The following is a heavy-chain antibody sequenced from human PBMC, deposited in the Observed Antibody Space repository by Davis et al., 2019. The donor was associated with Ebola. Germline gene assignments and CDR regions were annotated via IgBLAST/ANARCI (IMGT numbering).Heavy chain of an antibody. Sequence: GESLKISCVASGFTFSNYYMHWVRQAPGKGLVWVSRVSGDGSSTSYADFVKGRLTISRDNAKNTLYLQMNNLRAEDTAVYYCARLALGVEPHSYWGQGTLVTVSS. CDR1: GFTFSNYY. CDR2: VSGDGSST. J-gene: IGHJ4*02. CDR3: ARLALGVEPHSY. V-gene: IGHV3-74*01. D-gene: IGHD2-15*01.